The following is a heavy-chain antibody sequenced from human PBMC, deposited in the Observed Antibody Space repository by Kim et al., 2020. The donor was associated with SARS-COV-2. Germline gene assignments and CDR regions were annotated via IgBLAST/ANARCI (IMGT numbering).Heavy chain of an antibody. J-gene: IGHJ6*02. CDR3: AKDLVGSGWSSYYYYYGMDV. V-gene: IGHV3-23*01. D-gene: IGHD6-19*01. Sequence: RFTIARDDSKNTLYLQMNSLRAEDTAVYYCAKDLVGSGWSSYYYYYGMDVWGQGTTVTVSS.